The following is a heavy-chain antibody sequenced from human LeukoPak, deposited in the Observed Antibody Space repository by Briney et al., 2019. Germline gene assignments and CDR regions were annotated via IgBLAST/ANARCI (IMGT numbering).Heavy chain of an antibody. CDR2: IYTSGST. Sequence: PSETLSLTCTVSGGSISSGSYYWSWIRQPAGKGLEWIGRIYTSGSTYYNPSLKSRVTISVDTSKNQFSLKLSSVTAADTAVYYCAREGYSSEYNWFDPWGQGTLVTVSS. CDR1: GGSISSGSYY. J-gene: IGHJ5*02. D-gene: IGHD6-19*01. V-gene: IGHV4-61*02. CDR3: AREGYSSEYNWFDP.